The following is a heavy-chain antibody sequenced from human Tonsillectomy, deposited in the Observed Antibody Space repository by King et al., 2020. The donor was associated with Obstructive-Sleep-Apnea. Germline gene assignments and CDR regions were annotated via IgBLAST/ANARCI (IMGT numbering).Heavy chain of an antibody. D-gene: IGHD1-26*01. J-gene: IGHJ3*02. V-gene: IGHV1-18*01. Sequence: VQLVESGAEVKKPGTSVKVSCKASGYSFTTFGITWVRQAPGQGLEWMGWVSASTGDTKYGQKFQGRVTMTTETSTGTAYMELRGLTSDDTAMYFCARERRPWERLSLDAFEIWGQGTMIIVSP. CDR2: VSASTGDT. CDR3: ARERRPWERLSLDAFEI. CDR1: GYSFTTFG.